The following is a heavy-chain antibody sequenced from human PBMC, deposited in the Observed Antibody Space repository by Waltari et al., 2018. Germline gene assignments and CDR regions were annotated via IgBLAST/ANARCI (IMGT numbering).Heavy chain of an antibody. CDR3: AREELGQWLDLADY. Sequence: QLQLQESGPGLVKPSETLSLTCTVSGGSISSSSYYWGWIRQPPGKGLEWIGSIYYSGSTYYNPSLKSRVTISVDTSKNQFSLKLSSVTAADTAVYYCAREELGQWLDLADYWGQGTLVTVSS. V-gene: IGHV4-39*02. CDR1: GGSISSSSYY. J-gene: IGHJ4*02. D-gene: IGHD6-19*01. CDR2: IYYSGST.